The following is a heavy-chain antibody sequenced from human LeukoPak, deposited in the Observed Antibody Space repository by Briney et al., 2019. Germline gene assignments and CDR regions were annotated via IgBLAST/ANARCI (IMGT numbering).Heavy chain of an antibody. D-gene: IGHD1-26*01. CDR3: ARSLSGSSSLNYYYYGMDV. CDR1: GDSISTYSYY. CDR2: VSYSGST. J-gene: IGHJ6*02. V-gene: IGHV4-39*01. Sequence: PSETLSLTCSVSGDSISTYSYYWGWIRQPPGKGLEWIGSVSYSGSTYYNPSLKSRVTISVDTSKNQFSLKLSSVTAADTAVYHCARSLSGSSSLNYYYYGMDVWGQGTTVTVSS.